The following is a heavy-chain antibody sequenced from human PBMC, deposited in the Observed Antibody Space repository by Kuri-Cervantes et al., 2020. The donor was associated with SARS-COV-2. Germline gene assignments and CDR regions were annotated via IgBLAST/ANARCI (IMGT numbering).Heavy chain of an antibody. Sequence: GGFLRPSGAPSGSSFSTYAMSWVRQAPGKGLEWVSVISGSGTGAYYADSVKGRFTISRDNSKNTLYLQMNSLRAEDTAVYYCARSYYDYIWGSYRPEALDYWGQGTLVTVSS. J-gene: IGHJ4*02. CDR1: GSSFSTYA. D-gene: IGHD3-16*02. V-gene: IGHV3-23*01. CDR2: ISGSGTGA. CDR3: ARSYYDYIWGSYRPEALDY.